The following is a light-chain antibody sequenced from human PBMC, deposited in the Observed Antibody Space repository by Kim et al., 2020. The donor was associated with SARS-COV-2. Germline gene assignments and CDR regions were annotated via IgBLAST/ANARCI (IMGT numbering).Light chain of an antibody. CDR2: AAS. CDR1: QSVSSTF. J-gene: IGKJ4*01. V-gene: IGKV3-20*01. Sequence: EIVLTQSPGTLSLSPGERATLSCRASQSVSSTFLAWYQQKPGQAPRLIMYAASSRATGIPDRFSGSGSGTDFTLTISRLEPEDFAVYYCQQYGTSAGLTFGGGTQVEIK. CDR3: QQYGTSAGLT.